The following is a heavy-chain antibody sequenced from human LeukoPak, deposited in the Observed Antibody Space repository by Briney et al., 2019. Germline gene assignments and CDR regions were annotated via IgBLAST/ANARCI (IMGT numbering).Heavy chain of an antibody. V-gene: IGHV1-2*02. CDR3: ASGYSYGYDLTYYYGMDV. Sequence: ASVKVSCKASGYTFTGYYMHWVRQAPGQGLEWMGWINPNSGGTNYAQKFQGRVTMTRDTSISTAYMELSRLRSDDTAVYYCASGYSYGYDLTYYYGMDVWGQGTTVTVSS. D-gene: IGHD5-18*01. J-gene: IGHJ6*02. CDR1: GYTFTGYY. CDR2: INPNSGGT.